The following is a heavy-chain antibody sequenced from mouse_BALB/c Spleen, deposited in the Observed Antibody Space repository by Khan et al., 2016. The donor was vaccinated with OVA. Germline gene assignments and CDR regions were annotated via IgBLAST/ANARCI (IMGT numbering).Heavy chain of an antibody. D-gene: IGHD1-1*01. J-gene: IGHJ2*01. CDR3: ARDEGFYYGDYCDY. V-gene: IGHV3-6*02. Sequence: EVELVESGPGLVKPSQSLSLTCSVTGYLITSGCYWNWIRQFPGNKLEWMGHISYDGNNNYNPSLKNRISITRDTSKNQFFLRLNSVTTEDTATYYCARDEGFYYGDYCDYWGQGTTLTVSS. CDR2: ISYDGNN. CDR1: GYLITSGCY.